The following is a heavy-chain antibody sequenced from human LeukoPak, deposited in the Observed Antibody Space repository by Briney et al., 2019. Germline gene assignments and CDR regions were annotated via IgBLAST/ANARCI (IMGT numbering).Heavy chain of an antibody. Sequence: GRSLRLSCASSGFTFSSYGMHWVRQAPGKGLKWVAVIWYDGSNKYYADSVKGRFTISRDNSKNTLYLQMNSLRAEDTAVYYCAKGSLDYWGQGTLVTVFS. J-gene: IGHJ4*02. CDR1: GFTFSSYG. V-gene: IGHV3-33*06. CDR2: IWYDGSNK. D-gene: IGHD2-15*01. CDR3: AKGSLDY.